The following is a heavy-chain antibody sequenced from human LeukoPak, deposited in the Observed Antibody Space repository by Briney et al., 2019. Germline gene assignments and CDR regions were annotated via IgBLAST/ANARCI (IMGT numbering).Heavy chain of an antibody. V-gene: IGHV4-34*01. J-gene: IGHJ4*02. CDR3: ARAGGYSYGPDY. Sequence: SETLSLTCAVYGGSFSGYYWSWIRQPPGKGLEWIGEINHSGSTNYNPSLKSRVTISVDTFKNQFSLKLSSVTAADTAVYYCARAGGYSYGPDYWGQGTLVTVSS. D-gene: IGHD5-18*01. CDR2: INHSGST. CDR1: GGSFSGYY.